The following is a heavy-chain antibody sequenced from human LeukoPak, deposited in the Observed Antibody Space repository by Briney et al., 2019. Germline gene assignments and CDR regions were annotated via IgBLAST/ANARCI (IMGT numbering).Heavy chain of an antibody. V-gene: IGHV4-39*02. Sequence: NPSETLSLTCTVSGGSISSSSYYWGWIRQPPGKGLEWIGSIYYSGSTYYNPSLKSRVTISVDTSKNQFSLKLSSVTAADTAVYYCARDGGGSPFGYWGQGTLVTVSS. D-gene: IGHD2-15*01. CDR2: IYYSGST. CDR1: GGSISSSSYY. J-gene: IGHJ4*02. CDR3: ARDGGGSPFGY.